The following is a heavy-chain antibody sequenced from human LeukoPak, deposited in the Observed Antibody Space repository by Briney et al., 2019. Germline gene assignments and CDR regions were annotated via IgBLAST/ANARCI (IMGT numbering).Heavy chain of an antibody. J-gene: IGHJ4*02. V-gene: IGHV3-30*04. D-gene: IGHD3-22*01. CDR3: TKDFSAVIVVVHLDH. CDR2: ISYDGSNK. Sequence: PGGSLRLSCAASGFTFSSYAMHWVRQAPGKGLEWVAVISYDGSNKYYADSVKGRFTISRDNSKNTLYLQMNSLRAEDTAMYYCTKDFSAVIVVVHLDHWGQGTLVSVSS. CDR1: GFTFSSYA.